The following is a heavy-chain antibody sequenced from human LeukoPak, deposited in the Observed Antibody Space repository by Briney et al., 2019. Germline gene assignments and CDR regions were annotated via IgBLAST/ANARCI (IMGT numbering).Heavy chain of an antibody. J-gene: IGHJ6*03. CDR3: ARDLLGYNYYSMDV. V-gene: IGHV3-21*01. CDR1: GFTFSNYN. D-gene: IGHD3-16*02. CDR2: ISSSSSNI. Sequence: PGVSLRRSCAASGFTFSNYNMNWVRQAPGKGLEGVSPISSSSSNIYYADSVKGRFTISRHNAKNYLDLQMNSLRAGYTAVYYCARDLLGYNYYSMDVWGKGTTVTVSS.